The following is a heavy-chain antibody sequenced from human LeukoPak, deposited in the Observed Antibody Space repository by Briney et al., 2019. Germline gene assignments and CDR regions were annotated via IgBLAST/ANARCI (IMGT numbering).Heavy chain of an antibody. V-gene: IGHV3-74*01. CDR3: ARESGYSSGWDYFDY. J-gene: IGHJ4*02. D-gene: IGHD6-19*01. CDR2: IKGDGSET. Sequence: AGGSLRLSCAASGFTFSDYWMHWVRQVPGKGLVWVSRIKGDGSETNYADSVKGRFTISRDNAKNTLFLQMNSLRAEDTAVYYCARESGYSSGWDYFDYWGQGTLVTVSS. CDR1: GFTFSDYW.